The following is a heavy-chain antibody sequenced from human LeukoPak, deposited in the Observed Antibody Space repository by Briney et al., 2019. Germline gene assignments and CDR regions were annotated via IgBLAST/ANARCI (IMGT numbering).Heavy chain of an antibody. V-gene: IGHV1-69*05. D-gene: IGHD6-19*01. J-gene: IGHJ4*02. CDR2: IIPIFGTA. Sequence: SVKVSCKASGGTFSSYAISWVRQAPGQGLEWMGRIIPIFGTANYAQEFQGRVTITTDESTSTAYMELSSLRSEDTGVYYCARGEYSSGWSTGLDYWGQGTLVTVSS. CDR3: ARGEYSSGWSTGLDY. CDR1: GGTFSSYA.